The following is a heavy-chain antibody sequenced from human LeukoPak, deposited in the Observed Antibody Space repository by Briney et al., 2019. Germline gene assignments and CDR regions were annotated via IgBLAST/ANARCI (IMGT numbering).Heavy chain of an antibody. V-gene: IGHV1-2*02. Sequence: ASVKVSCKASGYTFTGYYMHWVRQAPGQGLEWMIWINPNSGGTNYAQKFQGRVTMTRDTSISTAYMELSRLRSDDTAVYYCARGGGSGSYYYYYYGMDVWGQGTTVTVSS. D-gene: IGHD3-10*01. CDR1: GYTFTGYY. CDR3: ARGGGSGSYYYYYYGMDV. CDR2: INPNSGGT. J-gene: IGHJ6*02.